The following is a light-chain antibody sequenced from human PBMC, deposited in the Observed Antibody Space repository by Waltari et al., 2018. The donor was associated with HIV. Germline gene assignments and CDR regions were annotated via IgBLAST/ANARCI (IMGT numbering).Light chain of an antibody. Sequence: QSVLTQPPSASGTPGQRVTISCSGSSSHIGSNYGYWYQQPPGTAPKLLIYRNNQRPSGVPDRFSGSKSGTSASLAISGLRSEDEADYYCAAWDDSLSGLVFGGGTKVTVL. J-gene: IGLJ3*02. V-gene: IGLV1-47*01. CDR2: RNN. CDR1: SSHIGSNY. CDR3: AAWDDSLSGLV.